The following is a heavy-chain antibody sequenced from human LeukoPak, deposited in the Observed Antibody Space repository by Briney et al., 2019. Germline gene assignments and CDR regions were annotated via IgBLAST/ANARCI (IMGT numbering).Heavy chain of an antibody. CDR1: GGSISSYY. Sequence: PSETLSLTCTVSGGSISSYYWSWIRQPPGKGLEWIGYIYYSGSTNYNPSLKSRVTISVDTSKNQFSLKLSSATAADTAVYYCARDSSWYWNDAFDIWGQGAMVTVSS. D-gene: IGHD6-13*01. CDR2: IYYSGST. V-gene: IGHV4-59*01. CDR3: ARDSSWYWNDAFDI. J-gene: IGHJ3*02.